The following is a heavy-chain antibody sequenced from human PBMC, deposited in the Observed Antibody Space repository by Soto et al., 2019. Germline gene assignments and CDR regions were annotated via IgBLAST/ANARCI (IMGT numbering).Heavy chain of an antibody. CDR3: ASNYGSGSYPVDY. V-gene: IGHV3-33*01. CDR2: IWYDGSNK. Sequence: QVQLVESGGGVVQPGRSLRLSCAASGFTFSSYGMHWVRQAPGKGLEWVAVIWYDGSNKYYADSVKGRFTISRDNSKNTLYLQMNSLRAEDTAVYYCASNYGSGSYPVDYWGQGTLVTVSS. D-gene: IGHD3-10*01. J-gene: IGHJ4*02. CDR1: GFTFSSYG.